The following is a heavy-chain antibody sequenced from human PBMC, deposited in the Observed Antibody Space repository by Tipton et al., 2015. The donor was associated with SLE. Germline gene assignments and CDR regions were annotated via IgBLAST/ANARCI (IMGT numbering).Heavy chain of an antibody. CDR3: AKDLVSGAFDI. CDR1: GFTFSSYS. CDR2: ISWNSGSI. Sequence: SLRLSCAASGFTFSSYSMNWVRQAPGKGLEWVSGISWNSGSIGYADSVKGRFTISRDNAKNTLYLQMNSLRAEDTAVYYCAKDLVSGAFDIWGQGTMVTVSS. V-gene: IGHV3-48*04. D-gene: IGHD2-15*01. J-gene: IGHJ3*02.